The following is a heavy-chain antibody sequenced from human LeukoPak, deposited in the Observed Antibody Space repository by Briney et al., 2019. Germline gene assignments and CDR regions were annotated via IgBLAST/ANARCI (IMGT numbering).Heavy chain of an antibody. V-gene: IGHV1-69*05. J-gene: IGHJ4*02. D-gene: IGHD6-13*01. CDR2: IIPIFGTA. CDR3: AREIAAAGTYFDY. Sequence: SVKVSCKASGGTFSSYAISWVRQAPGQGLEWMGRIIPIFGTANYAQKFQGRVTITTDESTITAYMELSSVPSEDRAVYYCAREIAAAGTYFDYWGEGTLVTVSS. CDR1: GGTFSSYA.